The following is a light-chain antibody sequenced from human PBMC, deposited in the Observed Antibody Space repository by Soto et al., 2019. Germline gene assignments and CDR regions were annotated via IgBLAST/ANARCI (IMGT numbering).Light chain of an antibody. V-gene: IGKV1-5*01. Sequence: DIQMTQSPSTLSASVGDRVTITCRASQTISTWLAWYQQKPGPAPKLLIYHASTLVRGVPSRFRGSGSGTEFTLTISSLQPDDFATYYCQQYNSYSFGQGTKVDIK. CDR3: QQYNSYS. J-gene: IGKJ1*01. CDR2: HAS. CDR1: QTISTW.